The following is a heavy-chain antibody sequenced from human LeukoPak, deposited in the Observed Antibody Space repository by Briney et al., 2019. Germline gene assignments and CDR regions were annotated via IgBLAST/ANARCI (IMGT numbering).Heavy chain of an antibody. J-gene: IGHJ6*03. V-gene: IGHV1-18*01. D-gene: IGHD6-13*01. CDR1: GYTFNSYG. Sequence: ASVKVSCKASGYTFNSYGISWVRQAPGQGLEWMGWISAYNGHTNYAQKLQGRVTMTTDTSTSTAYMELRSLRSDDTAVYYCARDLGDSSSWYRRYYYYMDVWGKGTTVTVSS. CDR2: ISAYNGHT. CDR3: ARDLGDSSSWYRRYYYYMDV.